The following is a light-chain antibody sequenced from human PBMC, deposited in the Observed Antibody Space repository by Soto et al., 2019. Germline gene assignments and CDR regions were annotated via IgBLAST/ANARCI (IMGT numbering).Light chain of an antibody. J-gene: IGKJ1*01. CDR1: QSISSN. Sequence: EIVMTQSPATLSVSPGERATLSCRASQSISSNLAWYQQKPGQAPRLLIHGASTRATGIPARFSGSGSGTEFTLTISSPHSEDFAVYYCQQYNNWPRTFGQGTKVEIK. CDR3: QQYNNWPRT. V-gene: IGKV3-15*01. CDR2: GAS.